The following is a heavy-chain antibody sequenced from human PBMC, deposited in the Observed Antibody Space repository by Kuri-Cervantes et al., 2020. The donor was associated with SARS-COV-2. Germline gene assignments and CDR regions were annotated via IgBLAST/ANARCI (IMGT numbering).Heavy chain of an antibody. CDR2: INTYNGDT. J-gene: IGHJ4*02. CDR1: GYTFTSYY. V-gene: IGHV1-18*04. D-gene: IGHD2-15*01. Sequence: ASVKVSCKASGYTFTSYYMHWVRQAPGQGLEWMGWINTYNGDTNYAQNLRGRVTMTTDTATTTGYMELRGLRSDDTAVYYCARECSGGSCYFDYWGQGTLVTVSS. CDR3: ARECSGGSCYFDY.